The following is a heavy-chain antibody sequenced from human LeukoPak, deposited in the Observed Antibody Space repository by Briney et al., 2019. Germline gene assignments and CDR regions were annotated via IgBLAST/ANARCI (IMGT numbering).Heavy chain of an antibody. CDR3: TRSGRGGAFDI. Sequence: GGSLRLSCAASGFTFSSYWMHWVRQGPGKGLVWVSRIYSDGSRTTYADSVKGRFTISGDNAKNTLYLQMNSLRVEDTAMYYCTRSGRGGAFDIWGRGTMVTVSS. J-gene: IGHJ3*02. D-gene: IGHD1-26*01. V-gene: IGHV3-74*01. CDR2: IYSDGSRT. CDR1: GFTFSSYW.